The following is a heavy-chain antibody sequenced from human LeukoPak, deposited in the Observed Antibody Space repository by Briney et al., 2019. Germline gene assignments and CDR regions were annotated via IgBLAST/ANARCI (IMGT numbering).Heavy chain of an antibody. CDR2: ISGSGGST. D-gene: IGHD6-19*01. CDR3: AKDASVGYSSGWFPLFDY. J-gene: IGHJ4*02. CDR1: GFTFSSYA. Sequence: GGSLRLSCAASGFTFSSYAMSWVRQAPGKGLEWVSAISGSGGSTYYADSVKGRFTISRDNSKNTLYLQMNSLRAEGTALYYCAKDASVGYSSGWFPLFDYWGQGALVTVSS. V-gene: IGHV3-23*01.